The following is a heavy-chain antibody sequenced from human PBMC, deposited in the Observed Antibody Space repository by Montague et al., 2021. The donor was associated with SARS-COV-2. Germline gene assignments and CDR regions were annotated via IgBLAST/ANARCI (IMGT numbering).Heavy chain of an antibody. CDR2: IFFNRGP. Sequence: SETLSLTCTVSGVSINEYFWTWIRQTPGKGLEWIGYIFFNRGPIHNASLKNRVTISLDTSKSQVSLRLTSVTAADTAVYFCVSGRDRSYSHFHFWGQGALVTVSS. J-gene: IGHJ1*01. D-gene: IGHD4-11*01. CDR1: GVSINEYF. V-gene: IGHV4-59*01. CDR3: VSGRDRSYSHFHF.